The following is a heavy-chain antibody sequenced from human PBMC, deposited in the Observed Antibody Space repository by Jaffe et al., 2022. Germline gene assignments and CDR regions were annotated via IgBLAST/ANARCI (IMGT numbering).Heavy chain of an antibody. Sequence: QVQLQESGPGLVKPSETLSLTCAVSGYSISSGYYWGWIRQPPGKGLEWIGSIYHSGSTYYNPSLKSRVTISVDTSKNQFSLKLSSVTAADTAVYYCARLKYDILTNYYDRSFDYWGQGTLVTVSS. CDR1: GYSISSGYY. D-gene: IGHD3-9*01. CDR3: ARLKYDILTNYYDRSFDY. J-gene: IGHJ4*02. CDR2: IYHSGST. V-gene: IGHV4-38-2*01.